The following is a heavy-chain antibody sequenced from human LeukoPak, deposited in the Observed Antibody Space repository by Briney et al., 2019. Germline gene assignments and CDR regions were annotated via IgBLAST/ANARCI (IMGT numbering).Heavy chain of an antibody. CDR2: ISYSGYT. V-gene: IGHV4-59*01. CDR1: GGSIRSYY. CDR3: AREVPDSIGYYFDY. D-gene: IGHD3-22*01. Sequence: SETLSLTCNVSGGSIRSYYWSWIRQPPGKGLEWIGFISYSGYTNYNPSLKSRVTISVDTSKNQFSLKLSSVTAADTAVYHCAREVPDSIGYYFDYWGQGTLVTVSP. J-gene: IGHJ4*02.